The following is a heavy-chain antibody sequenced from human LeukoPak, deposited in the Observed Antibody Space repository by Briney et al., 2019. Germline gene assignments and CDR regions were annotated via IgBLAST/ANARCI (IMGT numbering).Heavy chain of an antibody. V-gene: IGHV3-48*03. D-gene: IGHD6-19*01. J-gene: IGHJ2*01. CDR3: ARDKWSIAVAGLDWYFDL. Sequence: GGSLRLSCAASGFTFSSYEMNWVRQAPGKGLEWVSYISSSGSTIYYADSVKGRFTISRDNAKNSLYLQMNSLRAEDTAVYYCARDKWSIAVAGLDWYFDLWGRGTLVTVSS. CDR2: ISSSGSTI. CDR1: GFTFSSYE.